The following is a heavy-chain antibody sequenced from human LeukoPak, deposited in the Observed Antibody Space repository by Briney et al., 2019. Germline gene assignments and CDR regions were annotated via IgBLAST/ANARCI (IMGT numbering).Heavy chain of an antibody. CDR3: AREPCGDNGDWFDP. J-gene: IGHJ5*02. V-gene: IGHV3-20*04. CDR2: INWNGDNT. D-gene: IGHD4-17*01. Sequence: PGGSLRLSCAASGFTFDDYGMSWVRQAPGKGLEWVSGINWNGDNTGYADSVKGRFTISRDNAKNSLYPQMNSLRAEDTALYYCAREPCGDNGDWFDPWGQGTLVTVSS. CDR1: GFTFDDYG.